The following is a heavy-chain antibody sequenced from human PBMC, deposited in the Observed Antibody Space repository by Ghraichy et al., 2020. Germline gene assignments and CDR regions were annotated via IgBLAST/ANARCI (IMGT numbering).Heavy chain of an antibody. J-gene: IGHJ4*02. D-gene: IGHD3-10*01. CDR3: ARDLKEELLGGHFDY. V-gene: IGHV1-69*04. CDR1: GGTFSSYA. Sequence: SVKVSCKASGGTFSSYAISWVRQAPGQGLEWMGRIIPILGIANYAQKFQGRVTITADKSTSTAYMELSSLRSEDTAVYYCARDLKEELLGGHFDYWGQGTLVTVSS. CDR2: IIPILGIA.